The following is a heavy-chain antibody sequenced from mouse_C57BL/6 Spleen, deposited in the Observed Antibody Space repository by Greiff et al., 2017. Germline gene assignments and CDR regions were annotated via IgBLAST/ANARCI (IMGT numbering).Heavy chain of an antibody. CDR3: ARRGYYDYHFDY. CDR2: INPNNGGT. Sequence: EVKLMESGPELVKPGASVKIPCKASGYTFTDYNMDWVKQSHGKSLEWIGDINPNNGGTIYNQKFKGKATLTVDKSSSTAYMELRSLTSEDTAVYYCARRGYYDYHFDYWGQGTTLTVSS. J-gene: IGHJ2*01. CDR1: GYTFTDYN. V-gene: IGHV1-18*01. D-gene: IGHD2-4*01.